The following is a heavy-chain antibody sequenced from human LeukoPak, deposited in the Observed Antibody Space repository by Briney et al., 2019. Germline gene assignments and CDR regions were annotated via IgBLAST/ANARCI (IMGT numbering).Heavy chain of an antibody. CDR2: IYYSGST. CDR1: GGSISSGDYY. V-gene: IGHV4-30-4*08. CDR3: AIYLITIGGVIADAFYI. D-gene: IGHD3-16*02. J-gene: IGHJ3*02. Sequence: SQTLSLTCTVSGGSISSGDYYWSWIRQPPGKGLEWIGYIYYSGSTYYNPSLKSRVTISVDTSKNQFSLKLSSATAAHTAVCYGAIYLITIGGVIADAFYIWGQATMVTVSS.